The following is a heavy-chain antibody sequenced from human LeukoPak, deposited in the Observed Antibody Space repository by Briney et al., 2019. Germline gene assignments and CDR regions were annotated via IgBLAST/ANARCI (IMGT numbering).Heavy chain of an antibody. J-gene: IGHJ4*02. CDR1: GGSISSYY. CDR2: IYYSGST. V-gene: IGHV4-59*01. Sequence: PSETLSLTCTVSGGSISSYYWSWIRQPPGKGLEWIGYIYYSGSTNYNPSLKSRVTISVDTSKNQFSLKLSSVTAADTAVYYCAREIPYYDSSGYYFDYWGQGTLVTVSS. D-gene: IGHD3-22*01. CDR3: AREIPYYDSSGYYFDY.